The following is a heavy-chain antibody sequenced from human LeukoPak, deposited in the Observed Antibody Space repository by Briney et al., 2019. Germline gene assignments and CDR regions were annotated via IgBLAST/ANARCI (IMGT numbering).Heavy chain of an antibody. Sequence: GGSLPLSCAASGLTFSTYWLHWLRQAPGKGLVWVSRINGYGSSKRFADPPKGRFTISRDNDKNTLYLQMNSLRREDTAVDYCVGDPDYGGYSRFDYWGQRTLVTVSS. J-gene: IGHJ4*02. CDR3: VGDPDYGGYSRFDY. V-gene: IGHV3-74*01. CDR2: INGYGSSK. D-gene: IGHD4-17*01. CDR1: GLTFSTYW.